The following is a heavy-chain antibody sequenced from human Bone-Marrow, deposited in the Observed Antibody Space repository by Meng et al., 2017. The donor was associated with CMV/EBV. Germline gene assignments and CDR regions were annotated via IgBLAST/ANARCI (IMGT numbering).Heavy chain of an antibody. Sequence: GEALKISCAASGFTFSDYYMSWIRQAPGKGLEWVSYISSSGSTIYYADSVKGRFTISRDNAKNTLYLQMNSLRAEDTAVYYCARGHILGDDAFDNWGQGTMVTV. D-gene: IGHD3-16*01. CDR2: ISSSGSTI. V-gene: IGHV3-11*04. J-gene: IGHJ3*02. CDR3: ARGHILGDDAFDN. CDR1: GFTFSDYY.